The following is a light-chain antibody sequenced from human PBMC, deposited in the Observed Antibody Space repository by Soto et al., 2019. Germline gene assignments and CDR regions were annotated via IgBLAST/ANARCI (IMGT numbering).Light chain of an antibody. Sequence: DVVMTQSPLSQPVTLVQPASISCXSNQXLVHSDGIAYFSWFQQRPGRSPRRLIYKVSNRDSGVPARFSGSGSGTDFALKISRVEAEDVGVYYCMQGTHWPITFGQGTRLEI. CDR3: MQGTHWPIT. V-gene: IGKV2-30*02. CDR1: QXLVHSDGIAY. CDR2: KVS. J-gene: IGKJ5*01.